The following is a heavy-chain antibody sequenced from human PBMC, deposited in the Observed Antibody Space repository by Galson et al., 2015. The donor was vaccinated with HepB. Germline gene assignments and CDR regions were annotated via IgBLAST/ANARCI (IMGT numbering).Heavy chain of an antibody. D-gene: IGHD6-13*01. Sequence: TLSLTCTVSGGSISSGGYYWSWIRQHPGKGLEWIGYIYYSGSTYYNPSLKSRVTISVDTSKNQFSLKLSSVTAADTAVYYCARNQQQLIPLPEIQVGYYYGMDVWGQGTTVTVSS. CDR1: GGSISSGGYY. J-gene: IGHJ6*02. V-gene: IGHV4-31*03. CDR3: ARNQQQLIPLPEIQVGYYYGMDV. CDR2: IYYSGST.